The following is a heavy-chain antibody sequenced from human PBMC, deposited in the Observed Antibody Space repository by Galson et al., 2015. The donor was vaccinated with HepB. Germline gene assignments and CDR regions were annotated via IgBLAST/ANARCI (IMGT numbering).Heavy chain of an antibody. CDR2: IIPILGIA. Sequence: SVKVSCKASGGTFSSYTISWVRQAPGQGLEWMGRIIPILGIANYAQKFQGRVTITADKSTSTAYMELSSLRSEDTAVYYCARERSGYYSLDYWGQGTLVTVSS. J-gene: IGHJ4*02. D-gene: IGHD3-22*01. CDR1: GGTFSSYT. V-gene: IGHV1-69*04. CDR3: ARERSGYYSLDY.